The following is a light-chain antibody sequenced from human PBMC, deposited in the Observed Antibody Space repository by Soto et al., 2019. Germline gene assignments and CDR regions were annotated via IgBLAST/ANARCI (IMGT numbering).Light chain of an antibody. CDR1: QALNTR. J-gene: IGKJ1*01. CDR2: LTS. Sequence: EIVLTQSPATLSAFPGDRVTLSCRASQALNTRLAWYQHKPGQAPRLLIYLTSNRAAGVPARFSAWGSETDFTLTISDVEPEDFAVYYCHQRQSWPRTFGQGTQVDI. V-gene: IGKV3-11*01. CDR3: HQRQSWPRT.